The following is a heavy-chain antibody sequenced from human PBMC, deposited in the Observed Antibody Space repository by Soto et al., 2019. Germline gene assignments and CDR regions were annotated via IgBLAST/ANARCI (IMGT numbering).Heavy chain of an antibody. D-gene: IGHD3-3*01. CDR2: ISGSGGST. Sequence: GGSLRLSCAASGFTFSSYAMSWVRQAPGKGLEWVSAISGSGGSTYYADSVKGRFTISRDNSKNTLYLQMNSLRAEDTVVYYCAKPTIFGVVTPVAYFDYWGQGTLVTVSS. CDR3: AKPTIFGVVTPVAYFDY. CDR1: GFTFSSYA. V-gene: IGHV3-23*01. J-gene: IGHJ4*02.